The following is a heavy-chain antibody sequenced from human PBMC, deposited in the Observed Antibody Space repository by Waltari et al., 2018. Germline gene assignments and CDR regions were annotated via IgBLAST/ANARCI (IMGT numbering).Heavy chain of an antibody. CDR3: VGATAYWDV. V-gene: IGHV3-74*01. CDR2: INTDGSWI. Sequence: ELQLVESGGGLVQPGGSLCLSCEGSGITLSSYWMHWVRQTPGKGGVWLSRINTDGSWITYADSVKGRFTISRDDSKNTLYLQMNSLRAEDTGVYYCVGATAYWDVWGQGTTVTVSS. CDR1: GITLSSYW. D-gene: IGHD1-26*01. J-gene: IGHJ6*02.